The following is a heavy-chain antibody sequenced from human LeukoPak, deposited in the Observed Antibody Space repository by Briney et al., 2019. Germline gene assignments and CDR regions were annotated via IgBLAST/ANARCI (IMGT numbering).Heavy chain of an antibody. CDR2: ISAYNGNT. J-gene: IGHJ4*02. Sequence: ASVKVSCNASAYTFTSYGITWVRQAPGQGLEWMGWISAYNGNTNYAQKLQGRVTMTTDTYTSTAYMELRSLRSDDTAVYYCARGSHYYDSSGHPREDYWGQGTLVTVSS. V-gene: IGHV1-18*01. CDR1: AYTFTSYG. D-gene: IGHD3-22*01. CDR3: ARGSHYYDSSGHPREDY.